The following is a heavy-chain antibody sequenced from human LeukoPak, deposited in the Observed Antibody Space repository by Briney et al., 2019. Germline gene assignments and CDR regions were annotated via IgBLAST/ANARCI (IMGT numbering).Heavy chain of an antibody. J-gene: IGHJ4*02. CDR1: GYTFTSYG. V-gene: IGHV1-18*01. D-gene: IGHD6-19*01. Sequence: EASVKLSCKASGYTFTSYGISWVRQAPGQGLEWMGWISAYNGKTNYPQKLQGRVTMTTDTSTSTAYMELRSLRSDDTAVYYCARDSSGWYLGVGFDYWGQGTLVTASS. CDR3: ARDSSGWYLGVGFDY. CDR2: ISAYNGKT.